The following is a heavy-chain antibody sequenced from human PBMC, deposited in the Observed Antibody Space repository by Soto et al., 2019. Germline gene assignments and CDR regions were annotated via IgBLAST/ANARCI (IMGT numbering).Heavy chain of an antibody. CDR2: IYYSGST. CDR1: GGSISSSSYY. D-gene: IGHD3-9*01. V-gene: IGHV4-39*02. J-gene: IGHJ4*02. CDR3: AREVEGVLSANFDY. Sequence: PSETLSLTCTVSGGSISSSSYYWGWIRQPPGKGLEWIGSIYYSGSTYYNPSLKSRVTISVDTSKNQFSLKVSSVTAADTAVYYCAREVEGVLSANFDYWGQGTLVTVSS.